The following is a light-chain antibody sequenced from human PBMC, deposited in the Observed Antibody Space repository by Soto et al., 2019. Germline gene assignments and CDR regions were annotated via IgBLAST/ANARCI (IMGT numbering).Light chain of an antibody. CDR2: GAS. CDR1: QSVTSSY. CDR3: QQYGSSPGIT. J-gene: IGKJ5*01. Sequence: LSASLGDRSPFPSLQSVTSSYLAWYQQKPGQALRLLIYGASTRATGIPDRFSGSGSGTDFTLTISRLESEDFAVYYCQQYGSSPGITFGQGTRLEI. V-gene: IGKV3-20*01.